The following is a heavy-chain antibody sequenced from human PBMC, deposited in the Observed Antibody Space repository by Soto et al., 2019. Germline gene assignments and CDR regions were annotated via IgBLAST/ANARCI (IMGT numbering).Heavy chain of an antibody. V-gene: IGHV3-21*01. Sequence: GGSLRLSCAASGFTFSSYSMNWVRQAPGKGLEWVSSISSSSSYIYYADSVKGRFTISRDNAKNSLYLQMNSLRAEDTAVYYCASSYHLRGRFDYWGQGTLVTVSS. J-gene: IGHJ4*02. CDR2: ISSSSSYI. CDR3: ASSYHLRGRFDY. D-gene: IGHD2-2*01. CDR1: GFTFSSYS.